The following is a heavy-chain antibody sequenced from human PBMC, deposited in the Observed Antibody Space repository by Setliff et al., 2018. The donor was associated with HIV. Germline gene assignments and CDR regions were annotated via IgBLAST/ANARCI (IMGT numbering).Heavy chain of an antibody. CDR3: ARRTDSSGWPFDY. CDR2: INPNNGGT. CDR1: GYTFTGYY. D-gene: IGHD6-19*01. V-gene: IGHV1-2*02. J-gene: IGHJ4*02. Sequence: ASVKVSCKASGYTFTGYYVHWVRQAPGQGLEWMGWINPNNGGTNYAQKFQGRVTMTRDTSISTAYMELNRLRSDDTAVYYCARRTDSSGWPFDYWGQGTLVTVSS.